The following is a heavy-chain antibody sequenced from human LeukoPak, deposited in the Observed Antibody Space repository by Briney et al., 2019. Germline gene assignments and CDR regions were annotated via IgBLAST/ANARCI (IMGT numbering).Heavy chain of an antibody. D-gene: IGHD3-10*01. CDR3: ANTLWFGAHLDS. CDR2: IKQDGSEK. CDR1: GFTFSSDW. J-gene: IGHJ4*02. V-gene: IGHV3-7*01. Sequence: GGSLRLSCAASGFTFSSDWMSCVRQAPGKGLEWVGNIKQDGSEKYYVDSVKCRFTISRDNAQHSLYLQMNSLRAEDTAVYYCANTLWFGAHLDSWGQGTLVTVSS.